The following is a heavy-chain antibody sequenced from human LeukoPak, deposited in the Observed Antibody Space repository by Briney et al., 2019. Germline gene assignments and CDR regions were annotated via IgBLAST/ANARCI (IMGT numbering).Heavy chain of an antibody. CDR3: ASDTRRDSRTWYGGFDY. D-gene: IGHD6-13*01. CDR1: GFTFSNFA. CDR2: ISGSGHNT. J-gene: IGHJ4*02. V-gene: IGHV3-23*01. Sequence: PGGSLRLSCAASGFTFSNFAMSWVRQAPGKGLEWVSAISGSGHNTYYADSVKGRFTISRDNSKNTLYLQMNSLRAEDTAVYYCASDTRRDSRTWYGGFDYWGQGTRVTVSS.